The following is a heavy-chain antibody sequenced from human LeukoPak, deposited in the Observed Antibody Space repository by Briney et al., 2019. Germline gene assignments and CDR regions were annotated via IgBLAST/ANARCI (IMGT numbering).Heavy chain of an antibody. J-gene: IGHJ4*02. CDR3: AKAPSDYFMAD. Sequence: GGSLRLSCAASGFTFSSYAMSWVRQAPGRGLEWVSAISGSGGSTYYADSVKGRFTISRDNSKNTLYLQMNSLRAEDTAVYYCAKAPSDYFMADWGQGTLVTVSS. CDR2: ISGSGGST. D-gene: IGHD6-25*01. CDR1: GFTFSSYA. V-gene: IGHV3-23*01.